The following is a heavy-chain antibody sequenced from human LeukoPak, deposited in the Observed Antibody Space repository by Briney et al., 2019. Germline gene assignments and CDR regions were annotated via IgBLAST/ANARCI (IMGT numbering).Heavy chain of an antibody. CDR2: LRSSGDTI. V-gene: IGHV3-48*02. CDR3: ARDPEALDY. Sequence: PGGSLRLSCAASGFTFGGYWMHWVRQAPGKGLEWVAYLRSSGDTIYYADSVKGRFTISRDIAKNSLYLQMNSLRDEDTAVYYCARDPEALDYWGQGTLVTVSS. CDR1: GFTFGGYW. J-gene: IGHJ4*02.